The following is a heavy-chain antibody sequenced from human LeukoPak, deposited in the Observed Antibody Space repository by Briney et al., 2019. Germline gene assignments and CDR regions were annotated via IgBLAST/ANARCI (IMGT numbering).Heavy chain of an antibody. D-gene: IGHD4-17*01. Sequence: GGSLRLSCAASGFTFSSCSMNWVRQAPGKGLEWVSSISSSSSYIYYADSVKGRFTISRDNAKNSLYLQMNSLRAEDTAVYYCASYVDYPGYYFDYWGQGTLVTVSS. CDR2: ISSSSSYI. CDR1: GFTFSSCS. J-gene: IGHJ4*02. CDR3: ASYVDYPGYYFDY. V-gene: IGHV3-21*01.